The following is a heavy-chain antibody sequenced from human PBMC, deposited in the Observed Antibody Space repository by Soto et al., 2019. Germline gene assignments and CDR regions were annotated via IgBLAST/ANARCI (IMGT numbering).Heavy chain of an antibody. CDR2: ISAYNGNT. V-gene: IGHV1-18*01. Sequence: QVQLVQSGAEVKKPGASVKVSCKASGYTFTSYGISWVRQAPGQGLEWMGWISAYNGNTKYAQKLQXXXTXXTDTSTSTAYRELRSLRSDDTAVYYCARRAPPMDVWGQGTTVTVSS. CDR3: ARRAPPMDV. CDR1: GYTFTSYG. J-gene: IGHJ6*02.